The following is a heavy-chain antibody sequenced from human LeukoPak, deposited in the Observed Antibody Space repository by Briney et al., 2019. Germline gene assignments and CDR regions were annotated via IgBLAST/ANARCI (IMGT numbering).Heavy chain of an antibody. CDR3: AASGWTPGLDY. Sequence: SETLSLTCAIYSGSFSGCYWNWIRQPPGKGLEWIGEINHSGFTNYNPSLNSRVTMSVDTSKNQFSLNLTSVTAADTAVYYCAASGWTPGLDYWGQGTPVTVSS. CDR2: INHSGFT. D-gene: IGHD6-19*01. CDR1: SGSFSGCY. J-gene: IGHJ4*02. V-gene: IGHV4-34*01.